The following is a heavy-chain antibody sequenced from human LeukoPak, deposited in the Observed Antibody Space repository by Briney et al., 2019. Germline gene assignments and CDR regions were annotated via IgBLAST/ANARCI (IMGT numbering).Heavy chain of an antibody. V-gene: IGHV4-31*03. D-gene: IGHD3-22*01. CDR2: IYYSGST. CDR1: GGTISSGGYY. J-gene: IGHJ5*02. CDR3: ASSLVVVTQFDP. Sequence: SETLSLTCTVSGGTISSGGYYWSWLRHHPGKALEWSGYIYYSGSTYYNPSLKSRVTISVDTSKKQSALKLSPVTAAGTALYFPASSLVVVTQFDPWGQGPLVTVSS.